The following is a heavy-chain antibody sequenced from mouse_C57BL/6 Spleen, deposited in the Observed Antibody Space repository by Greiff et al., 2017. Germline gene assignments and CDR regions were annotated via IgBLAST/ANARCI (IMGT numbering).Heavy chain of an antibody. CDR2: IHPNSGST. J-gene: IGHJ1*03. D-gene: IGHD1-1*01. V-gene: IGHV1-64*01. CDR1: GYTFTSYW. CDR3: ARGRDYGSSYGYFDV. Sequence: VQLQQPGAELVKPGASVKLSCKASGYTFTSYWMHWVKQRPGQGLEWIGMIHPNSGSTNYNEKFKSKATLTVDKSSSTAYMQLRSLTSEDSAVYYWARGRDYGSSYGYFDVWGTGTTVTVSA.